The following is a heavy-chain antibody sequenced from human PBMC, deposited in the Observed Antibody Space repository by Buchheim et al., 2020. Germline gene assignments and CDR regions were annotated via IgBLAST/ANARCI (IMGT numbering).Heavy chain of an antibody. Sequence: QVQLQESGPGLVKPSEALSLTCTVSGGSISSYYWSWIRQSPGKGLEWIGHLYYSGSTSYNPSLESRVTISVDPSKNQFSLKMRSVTAADTAVYYCTRGAYYYERDSWGQGIL. D-gene: IGHD3-22*01. J-gene: IGHJ4*02. CDR3: TRGAYYYERDS. V-gene: IGHV4-59*01. CDR1: GGSISSYY. CDR2: LYYSGST.